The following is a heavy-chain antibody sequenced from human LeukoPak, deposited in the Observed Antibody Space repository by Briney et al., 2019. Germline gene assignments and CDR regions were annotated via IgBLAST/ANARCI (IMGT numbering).Heavy chain of an antibody. CDR2: IWHDGNDK. V-gene: IGHV3-33*01. CDR3: ARDLSTAVSGGPNLDS. CDR1: GFTFSNYG. J-gene: IGHJ4*02. Sequence: PGASLRLSCAASGFTFSNYGMHWVRQAPGKGLDWVAVIWHDGNDKYYADSVKGRFTISRDDSKNTLYLQMNSLRAEDSAVYYCARDLSTAVSGGPNLDSWGQGTLVTVSS. D-gene: IGHD6-19*01.